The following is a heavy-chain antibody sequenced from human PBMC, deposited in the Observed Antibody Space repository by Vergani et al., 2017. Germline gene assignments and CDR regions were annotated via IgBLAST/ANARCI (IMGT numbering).Heavy chain of an antibody. V-gene: IGHV3-72*01. CDR1: GGAVNSGSN. CDR3: AKDPATSMGF. J-gene: IGHJ4*01. D-gene: IGHD5-18*01. Sequence: VQLQESGPGLVKPSQTLSLTCSVSGGAVNSGSNFWTWIRQPAGKGLEWVGRTRNKANSYTTEYAASVKGRFTISRDDSKNSLYLQMNSLKTEDTAVYYCAKDPATSMGFGGQGILVTVFS. CDR2: TRNKANSYTT.